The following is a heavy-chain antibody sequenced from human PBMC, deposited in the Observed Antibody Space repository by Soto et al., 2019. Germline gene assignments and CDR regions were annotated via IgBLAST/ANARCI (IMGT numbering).Heavy chain of an antibody. Sequence: QGQLVQSGAEVKKPGASVKVSCKASGYSFTSYRISWVRQAPGQGLEWMGWISASNGDTKYAQKLQDRVTMTTDTSTSTAYMELRSLRSDDTAVYFCARADYGDDDYWGQGTLITVSS. CDR2: ISASNGDT. D-gene: IGHD4-17*01. CDR3: ARADYGDDDY. CDR1: GYSFTSYR. J-gene: IGHJ4*02. V-gene: IGHV1-18*01.